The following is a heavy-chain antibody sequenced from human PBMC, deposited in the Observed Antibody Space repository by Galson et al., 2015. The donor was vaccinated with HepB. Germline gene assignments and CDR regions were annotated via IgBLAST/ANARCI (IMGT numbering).Heavy chain of an antibody. CDR2: IKEDGSEK. V-gene: IGHV3-7*03. Sequence: SLRLSCAASGFTFSGYWMSWVCQAPGKGLEWVANIKEDGSEKYYVDFVKGRFTISRDNAKNSLFLQMNSLRAEDTAVYYCARILDFWSGYYSVSDIWGQGTMVTVSS. J-gene: IGHJ3*02. CDR1: GFTFSGYW. CDR3: ARILDFWSGYYSVSDI. D-gene: IGHD3-3*01.